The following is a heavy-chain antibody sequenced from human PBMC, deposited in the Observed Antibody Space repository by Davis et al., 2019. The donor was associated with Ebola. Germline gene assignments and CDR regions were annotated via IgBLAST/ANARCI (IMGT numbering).Heavy chain of an antibody. CDR2: IWYDGSVK. CDR3: ATPFSNADGALDV. Sequence: GGSLRLSCAASGFNFSKSAMHWVRQAPGKGLEWVGLIWYDGSVKWYADSVKGRFTISRDNSKDRLYLQMDSLRVDDTAVYYCATPFSNADGALDVWGQGTLVTVSS. D-gene: IGHD1-1*01. J-gene: IGHJ3*01. V-gene: IGHV3-33*01. CDR1: GFNFSKSA.